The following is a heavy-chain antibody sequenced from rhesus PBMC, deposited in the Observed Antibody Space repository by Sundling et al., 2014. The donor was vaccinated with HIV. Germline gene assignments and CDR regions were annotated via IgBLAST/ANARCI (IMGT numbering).Heavy chain of an antibody. CDR2: IYGSSSST. CDR1: GGSISSNY. CDR3: ARQPYYEDDYGYYYPKGLDS. J-gene: IGHJ6*01. V-gene: IGHV4-169*01. D-gene: IGHD3-9*01. Sequence: QVQLQESGPGLVKPSETLSLTCAVSGGSISSNYWSWIRQAPGKGLEWIGYIYGSSSSTNYNPSLKSRVTLSVDTSKNQFSLKLSSVTAADTAVYYCARQPYYEDDYGYYYPKGLDSWGQGVVVTVSS.